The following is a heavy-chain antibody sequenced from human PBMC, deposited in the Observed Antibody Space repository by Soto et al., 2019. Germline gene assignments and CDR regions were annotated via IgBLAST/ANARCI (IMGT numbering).Heavy chain of an antibody. CDR1: GGSISSSSYY. D-gene: IGHD3-9*01. V-gene: IGHV4-39*01. J-gene: IGHJ3*02. Sequence: QLQLQESGPGLVKPSETLSLTCTVSGGSISSSSYYWGWIRQPPGKGLEWIGSIYYSGSTYYNPSLKSRVTISVDTSKNQFSLKLSSVTAADTAVYYCARRGDYDILTGYSDPSAFDIWGQGTMVTVSS. CDR2: IYYSGST. CDR3: ARRGDYDILTGYSDPSAFDI.